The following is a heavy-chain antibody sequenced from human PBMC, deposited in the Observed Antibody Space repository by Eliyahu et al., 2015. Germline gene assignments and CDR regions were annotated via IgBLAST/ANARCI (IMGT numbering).Heavy chain of an antibody. CDR3: ARVYRVGATGLFIFDI. CDR1: GGXFSSXS. CDR2: IXPIVGVP. V-gene: IGHV1-69*04. D-gene: IGHD1-26*01. J-gene: IGHJ3*02. Sequence: QVQLEQSGAEVKXPGSSVXVSCXAXGGXFSSXSXNWVRQAPGXGLEWMGSIXPIVGVPNYAQKFQGRVTITADRSTSTAYMELSSLRSDDTAMYFCARVYRVGATGLFIFDIWGEGTMVTVSS.